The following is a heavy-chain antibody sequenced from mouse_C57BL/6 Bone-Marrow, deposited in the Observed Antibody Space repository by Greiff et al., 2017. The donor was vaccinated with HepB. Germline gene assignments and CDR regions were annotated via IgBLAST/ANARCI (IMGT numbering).Heavy chain of an antibody. CDR3: AREGLYYGSSWWYFDV. V-gene: IGHV1-69*01. D-gene: IGHD1-1*01. Sequence: QVQLQQPGAELVMPGASVKLSCKASGYTFTSYWMHWVKQRPGQGLEWIGEIDPSDSYTNYNQKFKGKSTLTVDKSYSTAYMQLSSLTSEDSAVYYCAREGLYYGSSWWYFDVWGTGTTVTVSS. J-gene: IGHJ1*03. CDR1: GYTFTSYW. CDR2: IDPSDSYT.